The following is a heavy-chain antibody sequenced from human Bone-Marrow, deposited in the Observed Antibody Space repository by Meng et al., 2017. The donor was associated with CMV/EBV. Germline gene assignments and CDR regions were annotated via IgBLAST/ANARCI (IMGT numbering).Heavy chain of an antibody. Sequence: SVKVSCKASGGTFSSYAISWVRQAPGQGLEWMGGIIPILGTANYAQKVQGRVTITTDESTSTAYMELSSPRSEDTAVYYCARPAVAGNYYYYGMDVWGQGTTVTVSS. J-gene: IGHJ6*02. CDR2: IIPILGTA. CDR1: GGTFSSYA. D-gene: IGHD6-19*01. V-gene: IGHV1-69*05. CDR3: ARPAVAGNYYYYGMDV.